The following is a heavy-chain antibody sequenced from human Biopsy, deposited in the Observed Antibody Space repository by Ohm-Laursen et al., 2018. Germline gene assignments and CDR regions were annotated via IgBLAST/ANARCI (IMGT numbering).Heavy chain of an antibody. CDR1: GESFNGYY. CDR2: INHSRRT. D-gene: IGHD3-22*01. J-gene: IGHJ6*02. Sequence: QTLSLTCAVYGESFNGYYWSWIRQTPGKGLEWIGEINHSRRTNYNPSLKSRVTISVDTSKNQFSLKVRSVTAADTAVYYCVRGVDYYDPYHYYALDVWGQGTTVTVSS. CDR3: VRGVDYYDPYHYYALDV. V-gene: IGHV4-34*01.